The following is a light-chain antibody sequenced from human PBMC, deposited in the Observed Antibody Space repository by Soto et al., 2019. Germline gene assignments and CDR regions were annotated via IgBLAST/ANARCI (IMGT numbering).Light chain of an antibody. CDR1: SGLSSYA. CDR3: QTWGTGIQV. J-gene: IGLJ2*01. Sequence: VLTQSPSASASLGASVKLTCTLSSGLSSYAIAWHQQQPEKGPRYLMKLNSDGSHSKGDGIPDRFSGSSSGAERYLTISSLQSEDEADYYCQTWGTGIQVFGGGTKLTVL. V-gene: IGLV4-69*01. CDR2: LNSDGSH.